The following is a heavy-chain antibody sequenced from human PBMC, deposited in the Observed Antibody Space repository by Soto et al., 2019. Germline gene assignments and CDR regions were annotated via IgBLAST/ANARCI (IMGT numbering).Heavy chain of an antibody. V-gene: IGHV3-33*01. CDR1: GFTFSSYG. Sequence: QVQLVESGGGVVQPGRSLRLSCAASGFTFSSYGMHWVRQAPGKGLEWVAVIWYDGSNKYYADSVKGRFTISRDNSKNTLYLQMNSLRAEDTAVYYCARQGELWHYFDYWGQGTLVTVSS. CDR3: ARQGELWHYFDY. J-gene: IGHJ4*02. CDR2: IWYDGSNK. D-gene: IGHD3-16*01.